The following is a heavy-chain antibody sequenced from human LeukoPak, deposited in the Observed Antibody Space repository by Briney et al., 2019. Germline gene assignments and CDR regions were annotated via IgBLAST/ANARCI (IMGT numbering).Heavy chain of an antibody. J-gene: IGHJ4*02. D-gene: IGHD2-2*03. CDR1: GGSFSGYY. CDR2: INHSGST. Sequence: SETLSLTCAVHGGSFSGYYWSWIRQPPGKGLEWIGEINHSGSTNYNPSLKSRVTISVDTSKNQFSLKLSSVTAADTAVYYCARGPGYCSSTSCRLFDYWGQGTLVTVSS. CDR3: ARGPGYCSSTSCRLFDY. V-gene: IGHV4-34*01.